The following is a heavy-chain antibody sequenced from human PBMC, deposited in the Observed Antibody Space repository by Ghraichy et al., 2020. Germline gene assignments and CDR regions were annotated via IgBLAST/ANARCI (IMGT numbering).Heavy chain of an antibody. J-gene: IGHJ4*02. CDR3: ARWTFGDYGKTQY. CDR1: GGSFSKYY. V-gene: IGHV4-34*01. D-gene: IGHD4-17*01. Sequence: SPTLSLTCAVYGGSFSKYYWSWIRQPPGKGLEWIGEVSHSGNTTYNPSLASRVTVSVDTSKNQLSLKLNSVTAADTAVYFCARWTFGDYGKTQYWGQGTLVSVSS. CDR2: VSHSGNT.